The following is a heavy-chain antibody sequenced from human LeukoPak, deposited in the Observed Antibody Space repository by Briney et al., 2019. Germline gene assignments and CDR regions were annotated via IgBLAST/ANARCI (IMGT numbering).Heavy chain of an antibody. V-gene: IGHV3-23*01. J-gene: IGHJ3*02. CDR2: ISSSGSGGNT. D-gene: IGHD4-17*01. CDR1: GVTLSSYA. CDR3: ATTVTLDAFDI. Sequence: GGSLRLSCAASGVTLSSYAMSWARQAPGKGLEWVSGISSSGSGGNTYYADSVKGRFTISRDNAKNSLYLQMNSLRAEDTAVYYCATTVTLDAFDIWGQGTMVTVSS.